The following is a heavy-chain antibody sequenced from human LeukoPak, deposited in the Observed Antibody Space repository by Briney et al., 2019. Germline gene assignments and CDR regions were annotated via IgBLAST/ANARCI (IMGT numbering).Heavy chain of an antibody. CDR2: IYYSGST. CDR1: GGSISSYY. J-gene: IGHJ4*02. Sequence: PSETLSLTCTVSGGSISSYYWSWIRQPPGKGLEWIGYIYYSGSTNYNPSLKSRVTISVDTSKNQFSLKLSSVTAADTAVYYCARAADSSGNEDYWGQGTLVAVSS. CDR3: ARAADSSGNEDY. D-gene: IGHD3-22*01. V-gene: IGHV4-59*12.